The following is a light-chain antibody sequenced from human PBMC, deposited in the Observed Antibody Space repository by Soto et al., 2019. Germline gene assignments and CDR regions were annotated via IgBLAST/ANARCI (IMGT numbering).Light chain of an antibody. Sequence: EIVMTQSPGTLSVSPGESATLPCRASQIIGGKVAWSHQKSGQAPRLLIYGASPRATGFPATFRGSGSGTEFTLTISSLQSEDFAIYYCQQYNNWPYTFGQGTKLEIK. CDR2: GAS. V-gene: IGKV3-15*01. J-gene: IGKJ2*01. CDR1: QIIGGK. CDR3: QQYNNWPYT.